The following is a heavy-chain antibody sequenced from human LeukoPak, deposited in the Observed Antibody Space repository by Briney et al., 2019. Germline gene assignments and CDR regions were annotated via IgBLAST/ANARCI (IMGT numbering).Heavy chain of an antibody. J-gene: IGHJ4*02. CDR3: ARHDSFIPY. CDR1: GFTFSDYA. Sequence: GGSLRLSCVASGFTFSDYAMSWVRQAPGKGLEWVSGISDSGGSTYYADSVKGRCTTSRDNSKNTVSLQMNNLRAEDTAVYFCARHDSFIPYWGQGTLVTVTS. CDR2: ISDSGGST. D-gene: IGHD3-16*02. V-gene: IGHV3-23*01.